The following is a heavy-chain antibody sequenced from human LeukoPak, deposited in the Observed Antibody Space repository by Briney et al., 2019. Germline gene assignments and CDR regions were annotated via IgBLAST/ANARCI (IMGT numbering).Heavy chain of an antibody. D-gene: IGHD6-6*01. V-gene: IGHV1-2*02. CDR2: IDPNNGGT. CDR3: ARASPYSSSSGFAY. J-gene: IGHJ4*02. Sequence: ASVKVSCKASGYTFTVYYIHWVRQAPGQGLEWMGWIDPNNGGTNYAQKFQGRVTMTRDTSITTAYTELNRLISDDTAVYYCARASPYSSSSGFAYWGQGALVTVSS. CDR1: GYTFTVYY.